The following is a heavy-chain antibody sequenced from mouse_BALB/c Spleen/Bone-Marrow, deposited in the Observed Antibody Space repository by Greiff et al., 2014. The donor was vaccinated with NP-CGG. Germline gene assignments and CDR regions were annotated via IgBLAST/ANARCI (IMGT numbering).Heavy chain of an antibody. CDR2: ISNLAYSI. V-gene: IGHV5-15*02. CDR3: AREGGAMDY. Sequence: EVKVEESGGGLVQPGGSRKLSCAASGFTFSDYGVAWVRQAPGQGPEWVAFISNLAYSIYYADTVTGRFTISRENAKNTLYLEMSSLRPEDTAMYYCAREGGAMDYWGQGTSVTVSS. CDR1: GFTFSDYG. J-gene: IGHJ4*01.